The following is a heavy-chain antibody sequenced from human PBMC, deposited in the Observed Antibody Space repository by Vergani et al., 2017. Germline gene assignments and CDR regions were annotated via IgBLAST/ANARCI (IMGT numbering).Heavy chain of an antibody. D-gene: IGHD6-25*01. CDR3: ARVDTQGAATSHFYDMDV. CDR1: GGSISTGDHC. Sequence: QVQLQESGPGVVKPSQTLSLTCAVSGGSISTGDHCWTWIRQPPGKGLEWIGYIFYSGTTYDNPSLMSRLTISVETSQNQFSLKLRSGTAADTAVYYCARVDTQGAATSHFYDMDVWGKGTTVVVSS. CDR2: IFYSGTT. J-gene: IGHJ6*03. V-gene: IGHV4-31*11.